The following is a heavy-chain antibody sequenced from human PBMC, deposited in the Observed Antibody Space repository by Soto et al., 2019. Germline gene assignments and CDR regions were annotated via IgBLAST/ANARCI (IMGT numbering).Heavy chain of an antibody. D-gene: IGHD6-13*01. CDR3: ARGPIAAAAYLFDY. CDR1: GYTFSNFW. Sequence: PGESLKISCQCSGYTFSNFWIGWVRQLPGKGLEWMGIIYPGDHETRYSPSFHGKVTISADKSINTAYLQWNSLEASDTAFYYCARGPIAAAAYLFDYWGQGTLVTVSS. V-gene: IGHV5-51*01. CDR2: IYPGDHET. J-gene: IGHJ4*02.